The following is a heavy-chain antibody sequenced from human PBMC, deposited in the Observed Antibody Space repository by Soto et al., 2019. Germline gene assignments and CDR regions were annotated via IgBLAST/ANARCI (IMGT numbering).Heavy chain of an antibody. Sequence: SETLSLTCAVYGGSFRGYYWSWIRPPPGKGLEWIGEINHSGSTNYNPSLKSRVTISVDTSKNQFSLKLSSVTAADTAVYYCATSFVVVPAATLYYFDYWGQGTLVTVSS. V-gene: IGHV4-34*01. D-gene: IGHD2-2*01. CDR3: ATSFVVVPAATLYYFDY. CDR1: GGSFRGYY. CDR2: INHSGST. J-gene: IGHJ4*02.